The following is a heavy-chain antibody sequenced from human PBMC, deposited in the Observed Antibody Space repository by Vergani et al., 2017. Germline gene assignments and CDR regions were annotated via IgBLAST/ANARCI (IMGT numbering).Heavy chain of an antibody. CDR2: IFHSGTT. D-gene: IGHD2-21*02. J-gene: IGHJ4*02. CDR1: GYSISSGSY. V-gene: IGHV4-38-2*01. Sequence: QVQLQESGPGLVKPSETLSLTCAVSGYSISSGSYWAWIRQPPGKGLEWIGSIFHSGTTHSNPSIESLVTISVDTSRNQFSLRLSSVTAADTAVYYCARHNLWGDSQTGIDFWGLGTLVIVSS. CDR3: ARHNLWGDSQTGIDF.